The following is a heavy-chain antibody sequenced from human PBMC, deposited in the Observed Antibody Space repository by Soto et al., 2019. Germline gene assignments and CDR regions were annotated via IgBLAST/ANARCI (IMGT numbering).Heavy chain of an antibody. CDR1: GDSISSYY. Sequence: QVQLQESGPGLVKPSEALSLTCTASGDSISSYYWNWIRQPPGKGLEWIGYIYYSGSTNYNPSLNGRCTFSVDTSQIQLSLKLSSVTAADTAVYYAERWGTSRELDVWGQGTTVTVSS. CDR2: IYYSGST. CDR3: ERWGTSRELDV. V-gene: IGHV4-59*08. D-gene: IGHD3-16*01. J-gene: IGHJ6*02.